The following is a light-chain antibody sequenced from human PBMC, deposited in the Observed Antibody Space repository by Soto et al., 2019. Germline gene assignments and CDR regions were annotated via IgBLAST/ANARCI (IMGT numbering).Light chain of an antibody. J-gene: IGKJ3*01. Sequence: EIVLTQSPGTLSLSPLEIATLSFMASQSVSTNLAWYQQKPGQAPRVLIYGASTRATNIPARFSGSGSGTDFTLTISRLEPEDFAVYYCQHYGRSPGLFTFGPGTKVDIK. CDR2: GAS. V-gene: IGKV3-20*01. CDR3: QHYGRSPGLFT. CDR1: QSVSTN.